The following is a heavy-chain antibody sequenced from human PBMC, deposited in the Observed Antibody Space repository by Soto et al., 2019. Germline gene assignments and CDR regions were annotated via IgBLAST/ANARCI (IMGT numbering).Heavy chain of an antibody. CDR2: IYHSGST. D-gene: IGHD4-4*01. CDR3: ARPTVTGLYYGMDV. V-gene: IGHV4-38-2*01. CDR1: GYSISSGYY. Sequence: SETLSLTCAVSGYSISSGYYWGWIRQPPGKGLEWIGSIYHSGSTYCNPSLKSRVTISVDTSKNQFSLKLSSVTAADTAVYYCARPTVTGLYYGMDVWGQGTTVTVSS. J-gene: IGHJ6*02.